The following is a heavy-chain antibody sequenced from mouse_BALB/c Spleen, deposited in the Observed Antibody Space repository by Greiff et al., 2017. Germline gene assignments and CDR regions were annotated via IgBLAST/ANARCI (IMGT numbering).Heavy chain of an antibody. Sequence: VQLKESGGGLVKPGGSLKFSCAASGFTFSDYYMYWVRQTPEKRLEWVATISDGGSYTYYPDSVKGRFTISRDNAKNNLYLQMSSLKSEDTAMYYCARGGYYYAMDYWGQGTSVTVSS. CDR2: ISDGGSYT. V-gene: IGHV5-4*02. J-gene: IGHJ4*01. D-gene: IGHD2-2*01. CDR3: ARGGYYYAMDY. CDR1: GFTFSDYY.